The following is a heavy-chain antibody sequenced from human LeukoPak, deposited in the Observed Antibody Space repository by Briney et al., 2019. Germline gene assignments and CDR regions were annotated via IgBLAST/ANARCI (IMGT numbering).Heavy chain of an antibody. V-gene: IGHV4-34*01. Sequence: PSETLSLTCAVYGGSFSGYYWTWIRQTPGKGLEWIGEVKYTGSTSCNPSLKSRVTISLDMSKNQFFLMLTSVTAADTAVYYCARGPPLNPGDYDSSGYYYFDYWGQGTLVTVSS. J-gene: IGHJ4*02. CDR2: VKYTGST. CDR1: GGSFSGYY. D-gene: IGHD3-22*01. CDR3: ARGPPLNPGDYDSSGYYYFDY.